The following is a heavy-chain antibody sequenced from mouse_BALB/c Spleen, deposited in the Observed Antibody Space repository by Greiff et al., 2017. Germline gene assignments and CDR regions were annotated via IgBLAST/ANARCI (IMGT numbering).Heavy chain of an antibody. CDR1: GYTFTSYW. Sequence: VQLQQSGAELARPGASVKLSCKASGYTFTSYWMQWVKQRPGQGLEWIGAIYPGDGDTRYTQKFKGKATLTADKSSSTAYMQLSSLASEDSAVYYCARSETMISFAYWGQGTLVTVSA. V-gene: IGHV1-87*01. CDR3: ARSETMISFAY. J-gene: IGHJ3*01. CDR2: IYPGDGDT. D-gene: IGHD2-4*01.